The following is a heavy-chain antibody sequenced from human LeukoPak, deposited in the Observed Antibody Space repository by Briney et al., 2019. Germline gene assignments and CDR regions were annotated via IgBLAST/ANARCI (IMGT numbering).Heavy chain of an antibody. Sequence: SETLSLTCTVSGGSISNYYWIWIRQPPGKTLEWIGYIYYSGSTNYNPSLKSRVTISVDTSKNQFSLKLSSVTAADTAVYYCARDKAVAGHYSFDYWGQGTLVTVSS. CDR2: IYYSGST. D-gene: IGHD6-19*01. CDR1: GGSISNYY. V-gene: IGHV4-59*12. J-gene: IGHJ4*02. CDR3: ARDKAVAGHYSFDY.